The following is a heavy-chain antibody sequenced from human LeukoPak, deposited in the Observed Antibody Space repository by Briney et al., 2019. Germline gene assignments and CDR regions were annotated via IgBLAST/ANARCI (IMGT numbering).Heavy chain of an antibody. J-gene: IGHJ4*02. CDR2: ISSSGSTI. Sequence: GGSLRLSCAASGFTFTNYWMTWVRQAPGKGLEWVSYISSSGSTIYYADSVKGRFTISRDNAKNSLYLQMNSLRAEDTAVYYCARGYDWFGELLSYWGQGTLVTVSS. CDR1: GFTFTNYW. V-gene: IGHV3-11*01. CDR3: ARGYDWFGELLSY. D-gene: IGHD3-10*01.